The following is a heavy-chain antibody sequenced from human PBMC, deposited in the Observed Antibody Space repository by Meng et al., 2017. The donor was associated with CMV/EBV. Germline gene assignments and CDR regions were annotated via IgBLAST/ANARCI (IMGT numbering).Heavy chain of an antibody. J-gene: IGHJ4*02. V-gene: IGHV1-2*02. Sequence: VQSLQPGPEIKSPGAPAKYSCNASGDTCTVYSMHWVRQAPGQGLEWMGWINPNSGGTNYAQKFQGRVSMTRDTSISTAYMELSSLRSDDTAVYYCARVGVRLGPFDYWGQGTLVTVSS. CDR1: GDTCTVYS. CDR3: ARVGVRLGPFDY. CDR2: INPNSGGT. D-gene: IGHD1-26*01.